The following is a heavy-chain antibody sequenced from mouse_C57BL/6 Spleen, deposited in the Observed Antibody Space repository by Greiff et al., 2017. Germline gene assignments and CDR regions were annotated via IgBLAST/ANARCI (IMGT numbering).Heavy chain of an antibody. CDR1: GYAFTSSW. CDR3: ARIYGLDY. V-gene: IGHV1-82*01. D-gene: IGHD1-1*02. Sequence: VQLQQPGAELVKPGASVKISCKASGYAFTSSWMHWVKQRPGQGLEWIGRIYPSDGDTNYNRKFKGKATLTADKSSSTAYMQLSSLTSEDSAVDCCARIYGLDYWGQGTTLTVSS. J-gene: IGHJ2*01. CDR2: IYPSDGDT.